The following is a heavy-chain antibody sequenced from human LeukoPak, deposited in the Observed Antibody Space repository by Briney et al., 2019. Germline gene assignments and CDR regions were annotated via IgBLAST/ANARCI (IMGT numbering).Heavy chain of an antibody. CDR2: ISSSSSYI. CDR3: ARDLGPYYDILTGLQ. Sequence: GGSLRLSCAASGFTFSTYSTNWVRQAPGKGLEWVSSISSSSSYIYYADSVKGRFTISRDNAKNSLYLQMNSLRAEDTAVYYCARDLGPYYDILTGLQWGQGTLVTVSS. D-gene: IGHD3-9*01. J-gene: IGHJ4*02. V-gene: IGHV3-21*01. CDR1: GFTFSTYS.